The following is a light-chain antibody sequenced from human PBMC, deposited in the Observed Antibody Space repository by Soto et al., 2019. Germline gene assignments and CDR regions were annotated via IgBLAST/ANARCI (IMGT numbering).Light chain of an antibody. CDR3: QQYHSDPIT. J-gene: IGKJ5*01. CDR1: QSVSSN. CDR2: GAS. Sequence: EIVMTQSPATLSVSPGERATLSCRASQSVSSNLAWYQQKPGQAPRLLIYGASTRATGVPATFSGSGSGTEFSLTITSLQAEDVAVYYCQQYHSDPITFGQGTRLEIK. V-gene: IGKV3-15*01.